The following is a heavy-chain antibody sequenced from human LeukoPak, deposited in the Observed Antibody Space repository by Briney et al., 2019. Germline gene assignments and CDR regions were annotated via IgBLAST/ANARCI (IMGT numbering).Heavy chain of an antibody. CDR3: TIPPNTVTRDSDP. CDR1: GFTFSGSA. D-gene: IGHD4-17*01. Sequence: GGSLSLSCAASGFTFSGSAMHWVRQASGKGLEWVGRIRSKANSYATAYAASVKGRFTISRDDSKNTAYLQMNSLKTEDTAVYYCTIPPNTVTRDSDPWGQGTLVTVSS. CDR2: IRSKANSYAT. V-gene: IGHV3-73*01. J-gene: IGHJ5*02.